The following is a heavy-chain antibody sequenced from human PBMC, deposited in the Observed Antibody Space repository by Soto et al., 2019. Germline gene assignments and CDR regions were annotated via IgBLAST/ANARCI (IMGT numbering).Heavy chain of an antibody. CDR3: ASGTVTSFDY. V-gene: IGHV3-48*01. Sequence: EVQLVESGGGLVQPGGSLRLSCAASGFTFSSYSMNWVRQAPGKGLEWVSYISSSSSTIYYADSVKGRFTISRDNAKNSLYLQMNSLRAEDTAVYYCASGTVTSFDYWGQGTLVTVSS. CDR2: ISSSSSTI. D-gene: IGHD1-1*01. CDR1: GFTFSSYS. J-gene: IGHJ4*02.